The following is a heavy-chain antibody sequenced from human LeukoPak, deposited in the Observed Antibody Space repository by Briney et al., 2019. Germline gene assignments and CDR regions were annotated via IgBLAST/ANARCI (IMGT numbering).Heavy chain of an antibody. CDR2: IKRDGSKK. V-gene: IGHV3-7*04. CDR3: TRVGYIDEGIDY. J-gene: IGHJ4*02. Sequence: GGSLRLSCVASGFPFSSYWMTWVRQAPGKGLEWVATIKRDGSKKSYVDSVKGRFTISRDNAKNSLYLQMNSLRAEDTAIYYCTRVGYIDEGIDYWGQGTLVTVSS. CDR1: GFPFSSYW. D-gene: IGHD5-24*01.